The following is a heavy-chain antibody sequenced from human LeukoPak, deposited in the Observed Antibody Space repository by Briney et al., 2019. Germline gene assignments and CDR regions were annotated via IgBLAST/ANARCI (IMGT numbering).Heavy chain of an antibody. Sequence: SETLSLTCTVSGGSISSYYWSWIRQPPGKGLEWIGYIYYSGSTNYNPSLKSRVTISVDTSKNQFSLKLSSVTAADTAVYYCARLQGSGTYSHIDYWGQGTLVTVSS. V-gene: IGHV4-59*08. CDR1: GGSISSYY. J-gene: IGHJ4*02. D-gene: IGHD3-10*01. CDR3: ARLQGSGTYSHIDY. CDR2: IYYSGST.